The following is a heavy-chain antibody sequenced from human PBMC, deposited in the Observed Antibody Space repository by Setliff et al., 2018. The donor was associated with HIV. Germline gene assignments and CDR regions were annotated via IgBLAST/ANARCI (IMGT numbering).Heavy chain of an antibody. CDR3: ALLNHIVVVTALLPGDY. CDR1: GYTFSSNY. CDR2: INPTGDIT. D-gene: IGHD2-21*02. J-gene: IGHJ4*02. V-gene: IGHV1-46*01. Sequence: ASVKVSCKASGYTFSSNYMHWVRQAPGQGLEWMGLINPTGDITFYPQKFQARVTMTRDTSTSTVYLELRSLRSEDTAVYYCALLNHIVVVTALLPGDYWGQGTPVTVSS.